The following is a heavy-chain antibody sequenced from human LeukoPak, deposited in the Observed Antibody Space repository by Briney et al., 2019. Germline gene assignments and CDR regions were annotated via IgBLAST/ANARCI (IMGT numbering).Heavy chain of an antibody. CDR2: ISAYNGNT. CDR3: ERWVSGSYYPDFDY. V-gene: IGHV1-18*01. CDR1: GGTFSSYA. J-gene: IGHJ4*02. D-gene: IGHD1-26*01. Sequence: ASVKVSCKASGGTFSSYAISWVRQAPGQGLEWMGWISAYNGNTNYAQKLQGRVTMTTDTSTSTAYMELRSLRSDDTAVYYCERWVSGSYYPDFDYWGQGTLVTVSS.